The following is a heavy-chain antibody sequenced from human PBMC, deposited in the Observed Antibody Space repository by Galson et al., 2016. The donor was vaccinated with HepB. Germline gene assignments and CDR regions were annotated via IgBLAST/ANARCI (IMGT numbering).Heavy chain of an antibody. V-gene: IGHV3-23*01. D-gene: IGHD6-19*01. CDR2: IAGGGFNNK. J-gene: IGHJ4*01. CDR1: GSTFSNYA. CDR3: TKAPIEVAIVPGY. Sequence: SLRLSCAASGSTFSNYAMIWVRQAPGKGLEWVSGIAGGGFNNKYYADSVKGRFTISRDNSKNTVSLQMNSLRAEDTAVYYCTKAPIEVAIVPGYWGYGTLVTVSS.